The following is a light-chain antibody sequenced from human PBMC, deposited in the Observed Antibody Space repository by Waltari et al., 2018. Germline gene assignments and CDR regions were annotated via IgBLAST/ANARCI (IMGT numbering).Light chain of an antibody. CDR2: DVV. CDR1: SSDVGSYNF. J-gene: IGLJ7*01. CDR3: CSYAGSYTFV. V-gene: IGLV2-11*01. Sequence: QSALTQPRSVSGSPGQSVTISCSGTSSDVGSYNFVSWYQQHPGNAPKLLIYDVVKRPSGVPDRFSGSKSGNTASLTISGLQTENESDYYCCSYAGSYTFVFGEGTQLPVL.